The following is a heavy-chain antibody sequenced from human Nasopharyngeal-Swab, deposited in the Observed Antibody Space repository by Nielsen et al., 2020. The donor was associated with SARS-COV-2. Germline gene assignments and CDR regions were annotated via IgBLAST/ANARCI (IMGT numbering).Heavy chain of an antibody. D-gene: IGHD4-17*01. Sequence: SVKVSCKASGGTFSSYAISWVRQAPGQGLEWMGGIIPIFGTVNYAQKFQGRVTITADESTSTAYMELSSLRSEDTAVYYCARGSGDYDTRAPYYYYGMDVWGQGTTVTVSS. CDR1: GGTFSSYA. J-gene: IGHJ6*02. CDR2: IIPIFGTV. V-gene: IGHV1-69*13. CDR3: ARGSGDYDTRAPYYYYGMDV.